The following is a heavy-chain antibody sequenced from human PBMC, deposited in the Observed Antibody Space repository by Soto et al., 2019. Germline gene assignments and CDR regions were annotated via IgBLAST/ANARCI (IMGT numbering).Heavy chain of an antibody. J-gene: IGHJ4*02. D-gene: IGHD6-19*01. CDR1: GFTFSSYG. Sequence: PGGSLRLSGAASGFTFSSYGMHWVRKAPGKGLEWVAVISYDGSNKYYADSVKGRFTISRDNSKDTLYLQMNSLRAEDTAVYYCAKESEDIAVAGTADYWGQGTLVTVSS. CDR2: ISYDGSNK. V-gene: IGHV3-30*18. CDR3: AKESEDIAVAGTADY.